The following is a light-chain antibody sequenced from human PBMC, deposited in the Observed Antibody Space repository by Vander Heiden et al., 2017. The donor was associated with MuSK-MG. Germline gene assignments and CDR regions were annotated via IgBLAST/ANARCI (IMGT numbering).Light chain of an antibody. Sequence: DIQMTQSPSTLSASVGDRVTITCRASQSISSWLAWYQQKPGKAPKLLIYKASSLESGVPSRFSGSGSGTEFTLTISSLQPDDFATYYCQQYNSYPYAFGQGTKLEIK. V-gene: IGKV1-5*03. CDR1: QSISSW. CDR2: KAS. CDR3: QQYNSYPYA. J-gene: IGKJ2*01.